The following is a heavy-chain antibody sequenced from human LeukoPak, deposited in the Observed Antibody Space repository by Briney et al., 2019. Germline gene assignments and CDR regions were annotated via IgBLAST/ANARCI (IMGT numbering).Heavy chain of an antibody. CDR1: GFTFSSYS. V-gene: IGHV3-21*04. J-gene: IGHJ4*02. D-gene: IGHD3-22*01. CDR2: ISSSSSYI. CDR3: AVDYYDSSGLNPPSDY. Sequence: GGSLRLSCAASGFTFSSYSMNWVRQAPGRGLEWVSSISSSSSYIYYADSVKGRFTISRDNAKNSLYLQVNSLRAEDTAVYYCAVDYYDSSGLNPPSDYWGQGTLVTVSS.